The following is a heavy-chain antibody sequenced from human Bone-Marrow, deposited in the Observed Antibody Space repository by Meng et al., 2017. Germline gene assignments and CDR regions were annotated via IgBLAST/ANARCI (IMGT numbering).Heavy chain of an antibody. J-gene: IGHJ4*02. CDR2: IYSSGST. CDR3: AREDYVSGAQLDY. CDR1: GGSISSYY. D-gene: IGHD3-16*01. Sequence: SETLSLTCTVSGGSISSYYWSWIRQPAGKGLEWIGRIYSSGSTNYNPSLKRRVIMSVDTSKNQFSLQLSSVTAADTAVYYCAREDYVSGAQLDYWGQGTRVTVSS. V-gene: IGHV4-4*07.